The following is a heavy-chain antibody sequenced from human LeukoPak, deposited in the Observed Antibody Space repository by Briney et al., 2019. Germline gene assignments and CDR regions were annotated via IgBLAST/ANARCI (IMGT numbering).Heavy chain of an antibody. J-gene: IGHJ6*03. V-gene: IGHV1-8*01. Sequence: GASVKVSCKASGYTFTSYEINWVRQATGQGLEWMGWMNPNSGNTGYAQKFQGRVTMTRNTSISTAYMELSSLRSEDTAVYYCARFQLVLYYYYMDVWGKGTTVTVSS. CDR1: GYTFTSYE. D-gene: IGHD6-6*01. CDR3: ARFQLVLYYYYMDV. CDR2: MNPNSGNT.